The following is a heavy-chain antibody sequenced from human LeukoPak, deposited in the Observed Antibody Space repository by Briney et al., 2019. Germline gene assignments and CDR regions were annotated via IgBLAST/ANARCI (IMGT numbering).Heavy chain of an antibody. CDR1: GFTFSSYW. D-gene: IGHD5-24*01. Sequence: GGSLRLSCAASGFTFSSYWMSWVRQAPGKGLEWVANIRQDGSEKYYVDSVKGRYTISRDNAQNSLFLQMNSLRAEDTAVYYCARDKGDDEGSKFDFWGQGTLVTVSS. CDR3: ARDKGDDEGSKFDF. V-gene: IGHV3-7*03. CDR2: IRQDGSEK. J-gene: IGHJ4*02.